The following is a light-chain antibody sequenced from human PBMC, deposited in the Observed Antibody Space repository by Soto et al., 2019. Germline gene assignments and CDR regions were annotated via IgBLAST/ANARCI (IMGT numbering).Light chain of an antibody. CDR3: SSYTSSSTLEV. J-gene: IGLJ2*01. CDR2: DVS. Sequence: QSALTQPASVSGSPGQSITISCTGTSSDVGGYNYVSWYQQYPGKAPKLMIYDVSNRPSGVSNRFSGSKSGNTASLTISGLQAEDEADYYCSSYTSSSTLEVFGGGTQLTVL. V-gene: IGLV2-14*01. CDR1: SSDVGGYNY.